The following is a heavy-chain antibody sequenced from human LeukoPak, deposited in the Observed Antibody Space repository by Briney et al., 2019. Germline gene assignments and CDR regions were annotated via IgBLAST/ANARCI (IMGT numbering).Heavy chain of an antibody. CDR3: ARGRAYYYGSGSSV. CDR2: INHSGST. Sequence: SETLSLTCAVYGGSFSGYYWSWIRQPPGKGLEWIGEINHSGSTNYNPSLKSRVTISVDTSKNQFSLKLSSVTAADTAVYYCARGRAYYYGSGSSVWGKGTTVTVSS. J-gene: IGHJ6*04. D-gene: IGHD3-10*01. V-gene: IGHV4-34*01. CDR1: GGSFSGYY.